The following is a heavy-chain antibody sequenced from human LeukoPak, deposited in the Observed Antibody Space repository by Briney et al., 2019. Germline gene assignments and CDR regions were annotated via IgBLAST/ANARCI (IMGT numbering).Heavy chain of an antibody. CDR3: ARDLEVRGVLDY. D-gene: IGHD3-10*01. Sequence: SETLSLTCTVSGGSLSTYYWSWIRQPPGKGLEWIGYIYHSGSTFYIPSLKSRVTISVDKSKNQFSLKLSSVTAADTAVYYCARDLEVRGVLDYWGQGTLVTVSS. J-gene: IGHJ4*02. CDR1: GGSLSTYY. V-gene: IGHV4-59*12. CDR2: IYHSGST.